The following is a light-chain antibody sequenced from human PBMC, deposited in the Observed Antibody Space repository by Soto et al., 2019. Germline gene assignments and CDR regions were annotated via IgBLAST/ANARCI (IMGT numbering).Light chain of an antibody. CDR1: SSDAGNYNF. Sequence: QSALTQPASVSGSPGQSITISCTGTSSDAGNYNFVSWYQQHPGKAPKVIIYEDSTRPSGVSHRISGSKSSNTASLTISGLQAEDEADYYCCSYAGSSTSWVFGGGTKVTVL. CDR3: CSYAGSSTSWV. V-gene: IGLV2-23*01. J-gene: IGLJ3*02. CDR2: EDS.